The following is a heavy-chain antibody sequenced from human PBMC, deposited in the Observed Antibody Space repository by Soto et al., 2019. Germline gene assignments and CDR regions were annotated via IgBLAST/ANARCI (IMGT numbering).Heavy chain of an antibody. V-gene: IGHV3-66*01. Sequence: GGSLRLSCAASGVTVSSNYMNWVRQAPGKGLEWVSVIYSGGDTYYADSVKGRFTISRDNSKNTLYLQMNSLRAEDTAVYYCARARGYQRSFDCWGQGPLVTVSS. D-gene: IGHD6-25*01. J-gene: IGHJ4*02. CDR2: IYSGGDT. CDR3: ARARGYQRSFDC. CDR1: GVTVSSNY.